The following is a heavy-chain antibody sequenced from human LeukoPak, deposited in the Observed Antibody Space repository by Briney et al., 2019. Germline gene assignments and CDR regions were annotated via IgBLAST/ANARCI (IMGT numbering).Heavy chain of an antibody. CDR1: GFTFTSSA. Sequence: ASVKVSCKASGFTFTSSAVQWVRRARGQRLEWIGWIVVGSGNTNYAQKFQERVTITRDMSTSTAYMELSSLRSEDTAVYYCAAEGMTTWFDPWGQGTLVTVSS. CDR3: AAEGMTTWFDP. V-gene: IGHV1-58*01. CDR2: IVVGSGNT. J-gene: IGHJ5*02. D-gene: IGHD4-11*01.